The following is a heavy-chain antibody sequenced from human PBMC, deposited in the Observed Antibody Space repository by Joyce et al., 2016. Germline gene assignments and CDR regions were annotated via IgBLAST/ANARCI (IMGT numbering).Heavy chain of an antibody. Sequence: QVQLVESGGGVVQPGRSLRLSCTASGFIFGRNGIHWVSQAHGKGLEWLAFISHDSTIIYYADSVKGRLTISRDNSENSMYVQISDLKPEDTAVYYCARDGGPLDYWGQGALVTVSS. CDR1: GFIFGRNG. V-gene: IGHV3-30-3*01. J-gene: IGHJ4*02. D-gene: IGHD3-16*01. CDR2: ISHDSTII. CDR3: ARDGGPLDY.